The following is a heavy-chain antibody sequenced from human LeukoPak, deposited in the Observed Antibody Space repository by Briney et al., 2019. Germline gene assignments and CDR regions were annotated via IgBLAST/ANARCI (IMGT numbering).Heavy chain of an antibody. D-gene: IGHD1-26*01. CDR2: IYTSVTT. J-gene: IGHJ2*01. V-gene: IGHV4-4*07. CDR1: GGSISGYY. CDR3: ARRGANSGSYSHFDL. Sequence: PSETLSLTCTVSGGSISGYYWSWIRQPAGKGLEWIGRIYTSVTTNYNPSLKSRVTISLDTSKNKFSLKLRSVTAADTAVYYCARRGANSGSYSHFDLWGRGTLVTVSS.